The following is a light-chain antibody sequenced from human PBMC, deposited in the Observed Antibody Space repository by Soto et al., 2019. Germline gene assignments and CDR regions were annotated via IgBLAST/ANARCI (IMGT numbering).Light chain of an antibody. CDR3: QQDYNYPRT. CDR1: QGIRND. J-gene: IGKJ1*01. V-gene: IGKV1-6*01. CDR2: AAS. Sequence: AIQMTQSPSSLSASVGDRVTITCRASQGIRNDLGWYQQKPGKAPKLLIYAASYLQSGVPSRFSGIGSRTDFTLTISSLQPEDFATYYCQQDYNYPRTFGQGTKVEIK.